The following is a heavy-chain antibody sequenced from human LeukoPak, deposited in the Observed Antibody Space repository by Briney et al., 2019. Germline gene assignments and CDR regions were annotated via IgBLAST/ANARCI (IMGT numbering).Heavy chain of an antibody. CDR1: GGTFSSYA. Sequence: SVKVSCKASGGTFSSYAISWVRQAPGQGLVWMGGIIPIFGTANYAQKFQGRVTITADESTSTAYMELSSLRSEDTAAYYCARGNYANYFDYWGQGTLVTVSS. CDR2: IIPIFGTA. CDR3: ARGNYANYFDY. J-gene: IGHJ4*02. D-gene: IGHD1-7*01. V-gene: IGHV1-69*13.